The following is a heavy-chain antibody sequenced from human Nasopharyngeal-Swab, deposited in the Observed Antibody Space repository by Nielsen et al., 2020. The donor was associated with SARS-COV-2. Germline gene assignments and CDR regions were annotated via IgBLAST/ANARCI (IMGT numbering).Heavy chain of an antibody. D-gene: IGHD4-17*01. CDR2: IIVNLGMT. J-gene: IGHJ4*02. V-gene: IGHV1-69*10. CDR3: ATWGIGYGENAHATFDS. Sequence: SVKVSCKVSGGTFSKYASSWVRQAHGQGLEWMGGIIVNLGMTKYAQKFKDSVIINADESTGTAYMELSSLRSEDTAVYYCATWGIGYGENAHATFDSWGQGTQVTVSS. CDR1: GGTFSKYA.